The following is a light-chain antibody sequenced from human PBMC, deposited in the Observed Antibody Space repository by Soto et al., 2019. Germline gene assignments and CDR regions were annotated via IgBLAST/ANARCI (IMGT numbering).Light chain of an antibody. J-gene: IGLJ1*01. CDR2: EVT. CDR3: SSYKTRSTYV. Sequence: QSALTQPASVSGSPGQSITISCTGTSSDVGRFNFVSWFQQHPGKAPNLLIYEVTKRPSEVSNRFSGSKSGNTASLTISGPQKEEEADYSCSSYKTRSTYVFGTXTKVTV. V-gene: IGLV2-14*01. CDR1: SSDVGRFNF.